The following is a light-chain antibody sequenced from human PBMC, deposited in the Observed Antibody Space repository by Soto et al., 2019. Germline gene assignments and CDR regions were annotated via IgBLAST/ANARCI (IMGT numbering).Light chain of an antibody. CDR3: CSYVGSYTDVG. CDR2: DVS. J-gene: IGLJ2*01. V-gene: IGLV2-11*01. Sequence: QSVLTQPRSVSGSPGQSVTISCTGTSSDLSGYNHVSWYQHHPGKAPKLMIYDVSRRPLGVPDRFSGSKSGNTASLTISGLQAEDEADYYCCSYVGSYTDVGFGGRTKVTVL. CDR1: SSDLSGYNH.